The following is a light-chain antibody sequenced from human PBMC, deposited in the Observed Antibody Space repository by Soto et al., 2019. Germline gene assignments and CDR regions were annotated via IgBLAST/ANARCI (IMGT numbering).Light chain of an antibody. Sequence: DIQMTQSPSTLSASVGDRVTITCRASQSISSWLAWYQQKPGKAPKLLIYKASSLGSGVPSRFSGSGSGTEFTLTISSLQPDDFATYYCQQYNSYWTFDQGTKVEIK. V-gene: IGKV1-5*03. CDR1: QSISSW. CDR3: QQYNSYWT. CDR2: KAS. J-gene: IGKJ1*01.